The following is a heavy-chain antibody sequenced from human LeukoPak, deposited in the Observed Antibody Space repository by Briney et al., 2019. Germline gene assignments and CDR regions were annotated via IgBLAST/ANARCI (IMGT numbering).Heavy chain of an antibody. CDR3: ARHSQPADMIDWFDP. J-gene: IGHJ5*02. V-gene: IGHV5-51*01. Sequence: GESLKISFKGSGYSFTSYWIGWVRQMPGKGLEWMGIIYPGDSDTRYSPSFQGQVTISADKSISTAYLQWSSLKASDTAMYYCARHSQPADMIDWFDPWGQGTLVTVSS. CDR2: IYPGDSDT. CDR1: GYSFTSYW. D-gene: IGHD2-2*01.